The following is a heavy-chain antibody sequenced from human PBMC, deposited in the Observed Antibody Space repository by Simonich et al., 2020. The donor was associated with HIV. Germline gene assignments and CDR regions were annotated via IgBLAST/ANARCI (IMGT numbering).Heavy chain of an antibody. J-gene: IGHJ4*02. D-gene: IGHD4-17*01. CDR3: VRRFDYGGDY. V-gene: IGHV3-33*01. Sequence: QVQLVESGGGVVQPGRSLRLSCAASGFTFSGYGMHWVRQAPAKGRGLVAVIGYDGNIKYYADSVKGRFTSSRDNSKNTLYLQMNSLRAEDTAMYYCVRRFDYGGDYWGQGTLVTVSS. CDR1: GFTFSGYG. CDR2: IGYDGNIK.